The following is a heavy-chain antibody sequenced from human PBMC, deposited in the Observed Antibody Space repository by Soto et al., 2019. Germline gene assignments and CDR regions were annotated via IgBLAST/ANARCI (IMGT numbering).Heavy chain of an antibody. J-gene: IGHJ6*02. CDR3: ASSAAGNYYYGMDV. V-gene: IGHV1-69*13. CDR1: GGTFSRYG. Sequence: SVKVSCKASGGTFSRYGISWVRQAPGHGLEWMGGIIPIFGTTNYAQKFQGRVTITADESTSTAYMELSSLRSEDTAVYYCASSAAGNYYYGMDVWGQGTTVTVSS. D-gene: IGHD2-15*01. CDR2: IIPIFGTT.